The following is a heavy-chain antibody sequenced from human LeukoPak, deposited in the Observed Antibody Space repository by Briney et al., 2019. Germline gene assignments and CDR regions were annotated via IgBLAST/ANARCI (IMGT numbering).Heavy chain of an antibody. J-gene: IGHJ4*02. CDR1: GYPLTPYY. D-gene: IGHD2-2*01. CDR3: ARDLPRRVVPAVKQEFDY. CDR2: INPNSGGT. Sequence: ASVKVSSKASGYPLTPYYMHWVRQAPGQGLEWMGWINPNSGGTNYAQKFQGRVTMTRDTSISTAYMELSRLRSDDTAVYYCARDLPRRVVPAVKQEFDYWGQGTLVTVSS. V-gene: IGHV1-2*02.